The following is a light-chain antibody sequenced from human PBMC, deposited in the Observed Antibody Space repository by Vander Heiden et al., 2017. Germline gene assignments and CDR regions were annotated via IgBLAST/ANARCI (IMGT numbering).Light chain of an antibody. CDR1: DIGRKT. J-gene: IGLJ3*02. Sequence: SYVLTQPPPVSVAPGKTTRISCGGDDIGRKTVHWYQQQPGQVPTLVVYDDRDRPSGIPERFSGSKSGDTATLTIGRVEAGDEAVYYCEVWDSGSDQVVFGGGTKLTVL. CDR3: EVWDSGSDQVV. CDR2: DDR. V-gene: IGLV3-21*03.